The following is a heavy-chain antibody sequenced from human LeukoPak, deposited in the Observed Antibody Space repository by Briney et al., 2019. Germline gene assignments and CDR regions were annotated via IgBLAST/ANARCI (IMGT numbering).Heavy chain of an antibody. CDR3: TPGRINGGFFQH. CDR2: IKSKTDGGTT. CDR1: GFTFSNAW. V-gene: IGHV3-15*01. D-gene: IGHD4-23*01. J-gene: IGHJ1*01. Sequence: GGSLRLSCAASGFTFSNAWMSWVRQAPGKGLEWVGRIKSKTDGGTTDYAAPVKGRFTISRDDSKNTLYLQMNSLKTEDTAVYYCTPGRINGGFFQHWGQGTLVTVSS.